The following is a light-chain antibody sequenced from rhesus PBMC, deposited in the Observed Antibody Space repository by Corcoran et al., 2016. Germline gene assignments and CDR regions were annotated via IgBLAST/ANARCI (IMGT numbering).Light chain of an antibody. V-gene: IGKV2-104*02. CDR1: QSLLESEDGNTY. J-gene: IGKJ4*01. CDR2: EVS. CDR3: MQALEFPLT. Sequence: DIVMTQTPLSPPVTPGEPASISCRSSQSLLESEDGNTYLDWYLQKPGQLPQLLIYEVSNRASGVPDRVSGSGSDTDFTLRISRVEAEDVGVYYCMQALEFPLTIGAGTKVEIK.